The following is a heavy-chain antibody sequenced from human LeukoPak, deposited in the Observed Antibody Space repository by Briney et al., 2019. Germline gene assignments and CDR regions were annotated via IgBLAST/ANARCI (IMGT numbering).Heavy chain of an antibody. CDR3: ARGRLYDFWSGYYRPMNWFDP. V-gene: IGHV1-8*01. J-gene: IGHJ5*02. CDR1: GYTFTSYD. Sequence: ASVKVSCKASGYTFTSYDINWVRQATGQGLEWMGWMNPNSGNTGYAQKFQGRVTMTRNTSISTAYMELSSLRSEDTAVYYCARGRLYDFWSGYYRPMNWFDPWGQGTLVTVSS. D-gene: IGHD3-3*01. CDR2: MNPNSGNT.